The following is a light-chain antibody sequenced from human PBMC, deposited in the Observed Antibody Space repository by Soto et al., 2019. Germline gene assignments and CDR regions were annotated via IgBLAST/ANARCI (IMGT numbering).Light chain of an antibody. Sequence: DIQMTQSPSSLSASVGDRVTITCRASQSISRYLNWYQQKPGKAPNLMIYAASSLQSGVRSRFSGSGSGTDFTLTISSLQPEDFATYYCQQSYSTPTFGQGTKVEIK. CDR1: QSISRY. CDR3: QQSYSTPT. V-gene: IGKV1-39*01. CDR2: AAS. J-gene: IGKJ1*01.